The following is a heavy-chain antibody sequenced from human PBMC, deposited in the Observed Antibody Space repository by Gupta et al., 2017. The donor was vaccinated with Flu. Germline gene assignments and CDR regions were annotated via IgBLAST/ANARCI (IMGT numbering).Heavy chain of an antibody. D-gene: IGHD6-13*01. CDR3: ARPIAAAGTDDY. J-gene: IGHJ4*02. V-gene: IGHV5-10-1*01. Sequence: SPSFQGHVTISADKSISTAYLQWSSLKASDTAMYYCARPIAAAGTDDYWGQGTLVTVSS.